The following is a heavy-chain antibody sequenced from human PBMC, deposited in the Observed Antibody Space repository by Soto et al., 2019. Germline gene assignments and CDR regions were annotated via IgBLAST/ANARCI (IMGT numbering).Heavy chain of an antibody. D-gene: IGHD6-19*01. Sequence: RASVKVSCKASGGTFSSYAISWVRQAPGQGLEWMGGIIPIFGTANYAQKFQGRVTITADKSTSTAYMELSSLRSEDTAVYYCARLGLGSGWQIFDYWGQGTLVTVSS. CDR3: ARLGLGSGWQIFDY. CDR2: IIPIFGTA. J-gene: IGHJ4*02. V-gene: IGHV1-69*06. CDR1: GGTFSSYA.